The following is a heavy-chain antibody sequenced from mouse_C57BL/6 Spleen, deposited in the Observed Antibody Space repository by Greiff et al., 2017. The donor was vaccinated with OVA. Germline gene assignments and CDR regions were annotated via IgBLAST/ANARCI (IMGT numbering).Heavy chain of an antibody. CDR2: IDPSDSYT. Sequence: QVQLQQPGAGLVKPGASVKLSCKASGYTFTSYWMQWVKQRPGQGLEWIGEIDPSDSYTNYNQKFKGKATLTVDTSSSTAYMQISSLTSEDSAVYYCAREDYWGQGTTLTVSS. J-gene: IGHJ2*01. CDR1: GYTFTSYW. CDR3: AREDY. V-gene: IGHV1-50*01.